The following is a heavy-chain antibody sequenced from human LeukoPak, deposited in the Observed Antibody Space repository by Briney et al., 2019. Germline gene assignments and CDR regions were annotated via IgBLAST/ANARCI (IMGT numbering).Heavy chain of an antibody. V-gene: IGHV3-7*05. CDR1: EFTFGNYW. CDR3: ARDPTGNDAFDI. D-gene: IGHD1-1*01. Sequence: GGSLRLSCAASEFTFGNYWMSWVRQAPGKGLEWVANIDADGSEKYYVDGVKGRFTISRDNAKNSLYLQMNSLRAGDTAMYYCARDPTGNDAFDIWGQGTMVTVSS. CDR2: IDADGSEK. J-gene: IGHJ3*02.